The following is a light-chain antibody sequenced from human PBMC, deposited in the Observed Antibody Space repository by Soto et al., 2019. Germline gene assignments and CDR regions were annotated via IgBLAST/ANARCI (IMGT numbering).Light chain of an antibody. J-gene: IGLJ1*01. CDR1: SSDVGGYRY. CDR2: DVT. V-gene: IGLV2-11*01. Sequence: QSALTQPHSVSGSPGQSVTIPCTGTSSDVGGYRYVSWYQQHPGKAPRLIIYDVTERPSGVPDRFSGSKSGNTASLTISWLQAEDEADYYCCSYTGSYSYVFGIGTKLTVL. CDR3: CSYTGSYSYV.